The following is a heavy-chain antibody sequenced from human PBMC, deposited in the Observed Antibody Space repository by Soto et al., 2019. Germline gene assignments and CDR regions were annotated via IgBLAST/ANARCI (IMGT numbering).Heavy chain of an antibody. CDR3: AREEPPGNWHYNYYYYGMDV. CDR2: IIPIFGTA. CDR1: GGTFSSYA. V-gene: IGHV1-69*01. D-gene: IGHD1-7*01. J-gene: IGHJ6*02. Sequence: QVQLVQSGAEVKKPGSSVKVSCKASGGTFSSYAISWVRQAPGQGPEWMGGIIPIFGTANYAQKFQGRVTITADESTSTAYMELSSLRSEDTAVYYCAREEPPGNWHYNYYYYGMDVWGQGTTVTVSS.